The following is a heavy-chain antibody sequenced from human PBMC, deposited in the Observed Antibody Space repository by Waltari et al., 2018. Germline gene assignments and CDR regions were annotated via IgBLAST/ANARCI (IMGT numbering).Heavy chain of an antibody. J-gene: IGHJ5*02. D-gene: IGHD3-10*01. V-gene: IGHV1-3*01. CDR2: INAGNGNT. CDR3: ARDFRITMVRGVINWFDP. CDR1: GYTFTSYA. Sequence: QVQLVQSGAEVKKPGASVKVSCKASGYTFTSYAMHWVRQAPGQRLEWMGWINAGNGNTKYSRKFQGRVTITRDTSASTAYMELSSLRSEDTAVYYCARDFRITMVRGVINWFDPWGQGTLVTVSS.